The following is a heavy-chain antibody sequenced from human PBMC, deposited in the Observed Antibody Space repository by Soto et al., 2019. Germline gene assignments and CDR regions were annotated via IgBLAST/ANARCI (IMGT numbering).Heavy chain of an antibody. D-gene: IGHD3-10*01. V-gene: IGHV3-49*03. J-gene: IGHJ6*02. CDR2: IYSIPYGGTT. CDR1: GFTFGDYA. CDR3: TRDLGRVRGVIVDYGMDV. Sequence: PGGSLRLSCTASGFTFGDYAMSWFRQAPGKGLEWVGFIYSIPYGGTTEYAASVKGRFTISRDDSKSIAYLQMNSLKTEDTAVYYCTRDLGRVRGVIVDYGMDVWGQGTTVTVSS.